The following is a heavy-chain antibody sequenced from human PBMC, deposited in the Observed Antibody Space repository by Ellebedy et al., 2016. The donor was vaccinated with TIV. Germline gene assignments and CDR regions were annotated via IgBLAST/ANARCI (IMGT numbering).Heavy chain of an antibody. J-gene: IGHJ4*02. Sequence: GESLKISCVASGFTFRSHGIYWVRQAPGKGLEWVAVISSDGSNKYYADSVKGRFTISRDNSENTLYLQMNSLRTDDMAVYYCARGGSSGSSDYWGQGTLVTVSS. CDR1: GFTFRSHG. CDR2: ISSDGSNK. CDR3: ARGGSSGSSDY. V-gene: IGHV3-30*03. D-gene: IGHD3-10*01.